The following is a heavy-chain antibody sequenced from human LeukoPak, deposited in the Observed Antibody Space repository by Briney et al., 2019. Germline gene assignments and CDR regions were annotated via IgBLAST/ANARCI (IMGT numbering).Heavy chain of an antibody. CDR3: ARGSRTGWYYFDY. Sequence: GPVKVSCKASGYTFTGYYMHWVRQAPGQGLEWMGWINPNSGGTNYAQKFQGRVTMTRDTSISTAYMELSRLRSDDTAVYYCARGSRTGWYYFDYWGQGTLVTVSS. CDR2: INPNSGGT. D-gene: IGHD6-19*01. V-gene: IGHV1-2*02. CDR1: GYTFTGYY. J-gene: IGHJ4*02.